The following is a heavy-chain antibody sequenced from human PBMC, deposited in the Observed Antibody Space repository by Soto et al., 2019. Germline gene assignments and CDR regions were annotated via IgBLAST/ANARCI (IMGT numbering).Heavy chain of an antibody. CDR3: ARGRSGRGRSWPYNWFDT. V-gene: IGHV4-31*03. CDR1: GGSISSGGYY. Sequence: SETLSLTCTVSGGSISSGGYYWSWIRQHPGKGLEWIGYIYYSGSTYYNPSLKSRVTISVDTSKNQFSLKLSSVTAADTAVYYCARGRSGRGRSWPYNWFDTWGQGTLVTVSS. D-gene: IGHD6-13*01. CDR2: IYYSGST. J-gene: IGHJ5*02.